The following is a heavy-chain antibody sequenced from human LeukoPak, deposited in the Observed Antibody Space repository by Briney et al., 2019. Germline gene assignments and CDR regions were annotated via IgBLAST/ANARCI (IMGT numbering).Heavy chain of an antibody. CDR3: ARITIFGVVTDDAFDV. CDR2: VDHRGST. V-gene: IGHV4-59*12. J-gene: IGHJ3*01. D-gene: IGHD3-3*01. CDR1: GGSISIYY. Sequence: SETLSLTCTVSGGSISIYYWAWIRQPPGKGLEWIGYVDHRGSTEYNPSLRSRVTISVDTSKNQFSLKLSSVTAADTAVYYCARITIFGVVTDDAFDVWGQGTMVTVSS.